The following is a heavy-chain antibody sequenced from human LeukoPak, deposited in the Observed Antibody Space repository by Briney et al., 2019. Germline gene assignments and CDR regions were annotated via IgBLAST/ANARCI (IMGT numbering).Heavy chain of an antibody. Sequence: GRSLRLSCAVSGFTFHTFGIHWVRQTPGKGLEWVALISFDGGNKYYTDSVKGRFTISRDNAKNSLYLQMNSLRAEDTAVYYCASSSWLNNWFDPWGQGTLVTVSS. D-gene: IGHD6-13*01. V-gene: IGHV3-30*03. CDR1: GFTFHTFG. CDR3: ASSSWLNNWFDP. J-gene: IGHJ5*02. CDR2: ISFDGGNK.